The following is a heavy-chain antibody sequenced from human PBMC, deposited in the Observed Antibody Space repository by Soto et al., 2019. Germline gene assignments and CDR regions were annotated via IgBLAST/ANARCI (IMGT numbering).Heavy chain of an antibody. CDR2: INHSGST. D-gene: IGHD1-1*01. CDR1: GGSISSSSNH. CDR3: ARGLGERVSNYMDV. Sequence: PSETLSLTCTVSGGSISSSSNHWGWIRQPPGKGLEWIGEINHSGSTNYNPSLKSRVTISVDTSKNQFSLKLSSVTAADTAVYYCARGLGERVSNYMDVWGKGTTVTVSS. V-gene: IGHV4-39*07. J-gene: IGHJ6*03.